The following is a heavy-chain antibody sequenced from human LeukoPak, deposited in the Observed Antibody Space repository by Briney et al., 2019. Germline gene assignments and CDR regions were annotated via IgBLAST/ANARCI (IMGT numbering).Heavy chain of an antibody. CDR1: GGSISSSSYY. D-gene: IGHD3-10*01. Sequence: PSETLSLTCTVSGGSISSSSYYWGWIRQPPGKGLEWLGSIYYSGSTYYHPSLKSRVTTSVDTSKNQFSLKLSSVTAADTAVYYCALRGSGGARWGTDYYMDVWGKGTTVTISS. J-gene: IGHJ6*03. CDR3: ALRGSGGARWGTDYYMDV. V-gene: IGHV4-39*01. CDR2: IYYSGST.